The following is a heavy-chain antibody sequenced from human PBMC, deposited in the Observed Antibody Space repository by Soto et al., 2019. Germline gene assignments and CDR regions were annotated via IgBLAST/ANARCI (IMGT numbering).Heavy chain of an antibody. D-gene: IGHD3-22*01. CDR3: AKDRYLDHDSRGYLFDN. V-gene: IGHV3-23*01. J-gene: IGHJ4*02. Sequence: GGSLKLSCAASGFTFSSYAMTWVRQAPGKGLEWVSAISRYGDITYYADSVEGRFSISRDNSKNTLYLQMNSLRAEDTAVYYCAKDRYLDHDSRGYLFDNWGQGTLVTVSS. CDR1: GFTFSSYA. CDR2: ISRYGDIT.